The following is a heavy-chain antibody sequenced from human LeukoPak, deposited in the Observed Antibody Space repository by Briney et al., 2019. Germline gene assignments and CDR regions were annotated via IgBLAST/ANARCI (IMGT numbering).Heavy chain of an antibody. Sequence: GGSLRLSCAASGFTFSSYAMSWVRQAPGKGLEWVSAISNSGYNTYYADSVKGRFTISRDNSQNTLYLQLNSLRTDDTAVYYCAREHISGWFDYWGQGTLVTVSS. CDR1: GFTFSSYA. D-gene: IGHD6-19*01. CDR2: ISNSGYNT. CDR3: AREHISGWFDY. V-gene: IGHV3-23*01. J-gene: IGHJ5*01.